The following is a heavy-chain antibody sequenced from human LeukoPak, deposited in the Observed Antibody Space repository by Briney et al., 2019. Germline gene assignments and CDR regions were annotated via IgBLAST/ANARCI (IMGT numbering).Heavy chain of an antibody. CDR3: ARDGTGSYGLDY. CDR2: IYSGGST. CDR1: GFTVSSNY. V-gene: IGHV3-53*01. D-gene: IGHD1-26*01. J-gene: IGHJ4*02. Sequence: GGSLRLSXAASGFTVSSNYMSWVRQAPGKGLDWVSVIYSGGSTYYADSVKGRFTISRDNSKNTLYLQMNSLRAEDTAVYYCARDGTGSYGLDYWGQGTLVTVSS.